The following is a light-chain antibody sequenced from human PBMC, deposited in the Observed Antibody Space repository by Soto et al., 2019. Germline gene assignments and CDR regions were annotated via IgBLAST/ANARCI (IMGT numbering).Light chain of an antibody. CDR3: QQYKSYSRT. J-gene: IGKJ1*01. CDR1: QSVRSN. V-gene: IGKV3-15*01. Sequence: EVVMTQSPATLSASPGERVTLSCRASQSVRSNLAWSQQKSGQAPSLLIYGASTRAAGVPDRFSGSGSGTEFTLTISSLQPDDFATYYCQQYKSYSRTFGQGTKVDIK. CDR2: GAS.